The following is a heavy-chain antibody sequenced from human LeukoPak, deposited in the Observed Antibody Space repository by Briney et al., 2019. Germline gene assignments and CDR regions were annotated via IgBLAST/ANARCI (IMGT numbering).Heavy chain of an antibody. CDR3: ASGRNSRVWDAFDI. V-gene: IGHV3-30*02. Sequence: GGSLRLSCAASGFTFSSYGMHWVRQAPGKGLEWVAFIRYDGSNKYYADSVKGRFTISRDNAKNSLYLQMNSLRAEDTAVYYCASGRNSRVWDAFDIWGQGTMVTVSS. CDR1: GFTFSSYG. CDR2: IRYDGSNK. J-gene: IGHJ3*02. D-gene: IGHD3-16*01.